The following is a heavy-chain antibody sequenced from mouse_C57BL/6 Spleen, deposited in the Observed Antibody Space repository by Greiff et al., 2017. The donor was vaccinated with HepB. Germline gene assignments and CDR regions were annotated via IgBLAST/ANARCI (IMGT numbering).Heavy chain of an antibody. CDR3: ARDPRGYFDV. V-gene: IGHV5-4*01. Sequence: EVQVVESGGGLVKPGGSLKLSCAASGFTFSSYAMSWVRQTPEKRLEWVATISDGGSYTYYPDNVKGRFTISRDNAKNNLYLQMSHLKSEDTAMYYCARDPRGYFDVWGTGTTVTVSS. J-gene: IGHJ1*03. CDR1: GFTFSSYA. CDR2: ISDGGSYT.